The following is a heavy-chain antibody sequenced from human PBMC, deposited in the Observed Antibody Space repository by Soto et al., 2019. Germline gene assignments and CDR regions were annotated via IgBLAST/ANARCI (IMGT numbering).Heavy chain of an antibody. D-gene: IGHD3-3*01. V-gene: IGHV3-53*01. Sequence: HPGWSLRLSCAASGFTVSSNYMSWVRQAPGKGLEWVSVIYSGGSTYYADSVKGRFTISRDNSKNTLYLQMNSLRAEDTAVYYCAGTYYQFRSRYYKYHYHGMDLWGQGTTAIVS. CDR1: GFTVSSNY. J-gene: IGHJ6*02. CDR2: IYSGGST. CDR3: AGTYYQFRSRYYKYHYHGMDL.